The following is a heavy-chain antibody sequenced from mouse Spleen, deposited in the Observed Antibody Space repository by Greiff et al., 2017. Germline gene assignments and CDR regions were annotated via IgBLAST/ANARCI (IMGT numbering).Heavy chain of an antibody. CDR2: ISSGGGNT. CDR1: GFTFSSYA. Sequence: EVQGVESGGGLVKLGGSLKLSCAASGFTFSSYAMSWVRQTPEKRLEWVATISSGGGNTYYPDSVKGRFTISRDNAKNTLYLQMSSLKSEDTAMYYCARHNLFDYWGQGTTLTVSS. CDR3: ARHNLFDY. J-gene: IGHJ2*01. V-gene: IGHV5-9-3*01.